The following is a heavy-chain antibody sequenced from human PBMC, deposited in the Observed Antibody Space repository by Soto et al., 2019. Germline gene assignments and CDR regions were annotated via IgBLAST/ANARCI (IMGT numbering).Heavy chain of an antibody. Sequence: SETLSLTCTVSGGSISSYYWSWIRQPPGKGLEWIGYIYYSGSTSYNPSLRSRVTISVDTSKNQFSLKLSSVTAADTAVYYCARQAPHSSGWFWSEPWGQGPLVTVSS. D-gene: IGHD6-19*01. CDR2: IYYSGST. CDR1: GGSISSYY. CDR3: ARQAPHSSGWFWSEP. V-gene: IGHV4-59*08. J-gene: IGHJ5*02.